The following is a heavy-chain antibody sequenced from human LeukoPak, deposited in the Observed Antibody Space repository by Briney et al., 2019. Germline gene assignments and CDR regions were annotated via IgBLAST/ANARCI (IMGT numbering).Heavy chain of an antibody. CDR2: IYSGGTT. D-gene: IGHD3-10*01. CDR1: GFSVGSNH. J-gene: IGHJ4*02. Sequence: PGGSLRLSCAASGFSVGSNHMSWVRQAPGKGLEWVSFIYSGGTTYYVDSVKGRFTISRDNSKNTVDLQMNSLRAEDTAVYYCARESLVIRGVVINWGQGTLVTVSS. CDR3: ARESLVIRGVVIN. V-gene: IGHV3-53*01.